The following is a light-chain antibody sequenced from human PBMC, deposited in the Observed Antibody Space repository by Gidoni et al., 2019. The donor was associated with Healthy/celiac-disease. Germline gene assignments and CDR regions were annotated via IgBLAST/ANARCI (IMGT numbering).Light chain of an antibody. CDR3: SSYTSSSTLGV. CDR2: DVS. V-gene: IGLV2-14*01. J-gene: IGLJ1*01. CDR1: SSDVGGYNY. Sequence: QSAPPQPAPVSGSPGQSTTISCTGTSSDVGGYNYVSWSQQHPGKAPKLMIYDVSNRPSGVSNRFSGSKSGNTASLTISGLQAEDEADYYCSSYTSSSTLGVFGTGTKVTVL.